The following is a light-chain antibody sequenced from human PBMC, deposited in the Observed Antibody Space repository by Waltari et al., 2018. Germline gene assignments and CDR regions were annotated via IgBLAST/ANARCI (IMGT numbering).Light chain of an antibody. J-gene: IGLJ2*01. Sequence: QLAVTQSPSASASLGASVKLTCTLSSEHSAYAIAWHQQQPAKGTRVLMKIDGGGRHTKGDGIPLRFQGSSSGAERYLTISSLQYEDEADYDCQTWDTDVVVFGGGTKLTVL. CDR3: QTWDTDVVV. CDR1: SEHSAYA. V-gene: IGLV4-69*01. CDR2: IDGGGRH.